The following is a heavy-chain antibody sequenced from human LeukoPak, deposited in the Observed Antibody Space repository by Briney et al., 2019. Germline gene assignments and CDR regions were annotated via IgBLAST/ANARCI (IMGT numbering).Heavy chain of an antibody. CDR2: INHSGST. D-gene: IGHD1-1*01. CDR1: GGSFRGYY. J-gene: IGHJ4*02. CDR3: ARGRPTTGTTLYDY. V-gene: IGHV4-34*01. Sequence: SETLSLTCAVYGGSFRGYYGRWIRQPPGKGREGIGEINHSGSTNYPPSLKSRVTISVDTSKNQFSLKLSSVTAADTAVYYCARGRPTTGTTLYDYWGQGTLVTVSS.